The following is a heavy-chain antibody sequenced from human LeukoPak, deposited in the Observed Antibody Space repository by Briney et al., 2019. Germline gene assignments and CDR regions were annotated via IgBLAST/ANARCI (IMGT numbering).Heavy chain of an antibody. J-gene: IGHJ4*02. Sequence: RGSLRLSCTASGFTFSNYVITWVRQAPGKGLEWVTGISSNGATTYYADSVKGRFTISRDNSKKSLYLQMNSLRAEDTAVYYCARRDYYFDYWGQGTLVTVSS. V-gene: IGHV3-23*01. CDR1: GFTFSNYV. CDR2: ISSNGATT. CDR3: ARRDYYFDY.